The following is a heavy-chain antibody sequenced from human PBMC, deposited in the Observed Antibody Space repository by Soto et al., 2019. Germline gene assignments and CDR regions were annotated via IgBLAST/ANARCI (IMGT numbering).Heavy chain of an antibody. CDR3: ARAVTYYYGSGSTIPRYFDY. V-gene: IGHV4-34*01. CDR2: INHSGST. D-gene: IGHD3-10*01. J-gene: IGHJ4*02. CDR1: GGSFSGYY. Sequence: SETLSLTCAVYGGSFSGYYWSWIRQPPGKGLEWIGEINHSGSTNYNPSLKSRVTISVDTSKNQFSLKLSSVTAADTAVYYCARAVTYYYGSGSTIPRYFDYWGQGTLVTVSS.